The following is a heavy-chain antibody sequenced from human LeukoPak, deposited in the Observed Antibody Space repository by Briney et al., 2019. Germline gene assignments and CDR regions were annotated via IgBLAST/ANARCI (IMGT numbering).Heavy chain of an antibody. Sequence: SETLSLTCTVSDGSISSSSYYWGWIRQPPGKGLEWIGSIYYSGSTYYNPSLKSRVTISVDTSKNQFSLKLSSVTAADTAVYYCVRESQQSDYWGQGTLVTVSS. J-gene: IGHJ4*02. V-gene: IGHV4-39*02. CDR3: VRESQQSDY. CDR1: DGSISSSSYY. CDR2: IYYSGST. D-gene: IGHD6-13*01.